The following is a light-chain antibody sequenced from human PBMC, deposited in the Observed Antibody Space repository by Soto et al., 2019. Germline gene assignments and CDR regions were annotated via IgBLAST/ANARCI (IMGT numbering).Light chain of an antibody. CDR3: QQYGSSGT. CDR2: AAS. V-gene: IGKV3-20*01. Sequence: EIVLTQSPATLSLSPGERANISCRASQSVTTYLAWYQQKPGQAPRLLIYAASNRATGIPDRFSGSGSGTDFTLTISRLEPEDFAVYYCQQYGSSGTFGQGTKVDIK. J-gene: IGKJ1*01. CDR1: QSVTTY.